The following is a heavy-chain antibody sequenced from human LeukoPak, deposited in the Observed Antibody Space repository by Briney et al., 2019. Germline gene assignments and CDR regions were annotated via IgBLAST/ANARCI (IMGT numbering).Heavy chain of an antibody. J-gene: IGHJ4*02. CDR1: GFTFSAYW. D-gene: IGHD3-10*01. CDR2: IRQDGSET. Sequence: PGGSLRLSCAASGFTFSAYWMSWVRQAPGKGLEWVANIRQDGSETYYADSAKGRFTISRDNAKNSLYMQLNSLTAEDTAVYYCARVGEDPRIGYWGQGTLVTVSS. CDR3: ARVGEDPRIGY. V-gene: IGHV3-7*01.